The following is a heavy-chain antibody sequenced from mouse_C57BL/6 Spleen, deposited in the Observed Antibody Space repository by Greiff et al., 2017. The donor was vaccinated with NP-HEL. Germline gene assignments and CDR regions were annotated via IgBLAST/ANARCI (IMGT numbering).Heavy chain of an antibody. Sequence: EVKVVESGEGLVKPGGSLKLSCAASGFTFSSYAMSWVRQTPEKRLEWVAYISSGGDYIYYADTVKGRFTISRDNARNTLYLQMSSLKSEDTAMYYCTRVAGITTVFDYWGQGTTLTVSS. CDR1: GFTFSSYA. V-gene: IGHV5-9-1*02. D-gene: IGHD1-1*01. CDR3: TRVAGITTVFDY. CDR2: ISSGGDYI. J-gene: IGHJ2*01.